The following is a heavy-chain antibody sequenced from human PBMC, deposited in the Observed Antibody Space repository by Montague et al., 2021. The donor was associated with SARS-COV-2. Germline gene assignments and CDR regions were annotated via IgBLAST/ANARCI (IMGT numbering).Heavy chain of an antibody. D-gene: IGHD3-22*01. CDR2: IYWDDDK. Sequence: PALVKPTQTLTLTCTFSGFSLSTSGVGVGWIRQPPGKALEWLALIYWDDDKRYSSSLKSRITITKDTSKNQVVLTMTNMDPVDAATYYCAHSRYYYYDSSGYGVYYFDYWGQGTLVTVSS. V-gene: IGHV2-5*02. J-gene: IGHJ4*02. CDR1: GFSLSTSGVG. CDR3: AHSRYYYYDSSGYGVYYFDY.